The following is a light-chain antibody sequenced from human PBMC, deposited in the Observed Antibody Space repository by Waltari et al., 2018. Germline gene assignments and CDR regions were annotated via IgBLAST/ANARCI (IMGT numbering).Light chain of an antibody. J-gene: IGLJ3*02. Sequence: QSALTQPASVSGSPGPSITISCTGTTSNVGNYDLVSWYQQHPGKAPQLIISEVNKRPSGISDRFSGSKSGNTASLTISGLLTEDEADYYCCSYAGSSTVMFGGGTKLTVL. CDR2: EVN. CDR3: CSYAGSSTVM. CDR1: TSNVGNYDL. V-gene: IGLV2-23*02.